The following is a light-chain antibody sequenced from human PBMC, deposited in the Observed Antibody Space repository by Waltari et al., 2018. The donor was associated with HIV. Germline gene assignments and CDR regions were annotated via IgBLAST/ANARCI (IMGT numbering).Light chain of an antibody. CDR1: QSINSW. J-gene: IGKJ1*01. V-gene: IGKV1-5*03. CDR3: QQYKNYPWT. CDR2: EAS. Sequence: DIQMTQSPSTLSASVGDRVTITCRASQSINSWLAWYQQKPGKAPKLLIYEASSLESGVPSRFSGSGSGTEFTLTISSLQPDDFATYYCQQYKNYPWTFGQGTKVEIK.